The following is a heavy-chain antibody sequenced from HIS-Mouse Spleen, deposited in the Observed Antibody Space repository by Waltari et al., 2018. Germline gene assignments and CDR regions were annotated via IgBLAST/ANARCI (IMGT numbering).Heavy chain of an antibody. V-gene: IGHV4-39*01. D-gene: IGHD6-13*01. CDR1: GGSISSSSYY. CDR2: IYYRGNT. CDR3: ARPGGIAAAAGWFDP. J-gene: IGHJ5*02. Sequence: QLQLQESGPGLVKPSETLSLTCTVSGGSISSSSYYCDWIRQPPGKGLEWIGSIYYRGNTYYHPSIKSRVTISVDTSKNQFSLKLSYVTAADTAVYYCARPGGIAAAAGWFDPWGQGTLVTVSS.